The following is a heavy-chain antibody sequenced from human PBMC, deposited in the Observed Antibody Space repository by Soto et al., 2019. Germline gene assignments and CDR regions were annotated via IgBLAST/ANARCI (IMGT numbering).Heavy chain of an antibody. D-gene: IGHD3-10*01. V-gene: IGHV3-33*01. Sequence: GGSLRLSCAASGFTFSSYGMHWVRQAPGKGLEWVAVIWYDGSNKYYADSVKGRFTISRDNSKNTLYLQMNSLRAEDTAVYYCARAQGLLLWFGELDYWGQGTLVTVSS. CDR3: ARAQGLLLWFGELDY. CDR1: GFTFSSYG. J-gene: IGHJ4*02. CDR2: IWYDGSNK.